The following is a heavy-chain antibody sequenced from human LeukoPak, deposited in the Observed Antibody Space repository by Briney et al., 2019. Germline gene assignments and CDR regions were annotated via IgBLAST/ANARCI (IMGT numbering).Heavy chain of an antibody. D-gene: IGHD2-21*02. V-gene: IGHV3-23*01. CDR2: ISGSGGST. J-gene: IGHJ3*02. CDR1: GFTFSSYA. CDR3: AKEETAYCGGDCYRSAFDI. Sequence: GGSLRLSCAASGFTFSSYAMSWVRQAPGKGLEWVSAISGSGGSTYCADPVKGRFTISRDNSKNTLYLQMNSLRAEDTAVYYCAKEETAYCGGDCYRSAFDIWGQGTMVTVSS.